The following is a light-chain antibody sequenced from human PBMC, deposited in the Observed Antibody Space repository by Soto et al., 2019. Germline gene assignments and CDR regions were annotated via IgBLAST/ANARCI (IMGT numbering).Light chain of an antibody. CDR2: YSS. CDR3: QQFSSYPLT. J-gene: IGKJ4*01. V-gene: IGKV3D-20*01. CDR1: QSVRTN. Sequence: TPGETVTLSCGASQSVRTNLAWYQQRPGQAPRLLIHYSSTRATGIPDRFSGGGSGTDFTLTISRLEPEDFAVYYCQQFSSYPLTFGGGTKVDIK.